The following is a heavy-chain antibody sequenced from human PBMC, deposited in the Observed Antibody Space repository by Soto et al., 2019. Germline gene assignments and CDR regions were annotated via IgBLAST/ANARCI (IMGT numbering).Heavy chain of an antibody. D-gene: IGHD5-12*01. CDR1: GGSFSGYY. J-gene: IGHJ4*02. CDR3: ARVDIVATIHIDY. CDR2: INHSGST. V-gene: IGHV4-34*01. Sequence: ASETLSLTCAVYGGSFSGYYWSWIRQPPGKGLEWIGEINHSGSTNYNPSLKSRVTISVDTSKNQFSLKLSSVTAADTAVYYCARVDIVATIHIDYGGQETLVTVSS.